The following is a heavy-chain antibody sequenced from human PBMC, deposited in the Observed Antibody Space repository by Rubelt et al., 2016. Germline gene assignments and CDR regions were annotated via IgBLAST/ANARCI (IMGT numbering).Heavy chain of an antibody. D-gene: IGHD3-3*01. J-gene: IGHJ4*02. CDR1: GFTLSSYT. CDR3: TTDLFGVVIV. Sequence: VQLVESGGGVVQPGRSLRLSCAASGFTLSSYTMHWVRQAPGKGLEWVANINQDGSEKYYVDSVRGRFTISRDNAKNSLYLQMNSLRGEDTAVYYCTTDLFGVVIVWGQGTLVTVSS. V-gene: IGHV3-7*03. CDR2: INQDGSEK.